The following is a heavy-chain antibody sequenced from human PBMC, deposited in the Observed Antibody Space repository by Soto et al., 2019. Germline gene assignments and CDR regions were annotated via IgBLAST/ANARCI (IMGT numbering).Heavy chain of an antibody. CDR3: AKEPTSGGSHYFDY. D-gene: IGHD2-15*01. V-gene: IGHV3-30*18. J-gene: IGHJ4*02. CDR1: GFTFSSYG. CDR2: ISYDGSNK. Sequence: PGGSLRLSCAASGFTFSSYGMHWVRLAPGKGLEWVAVISYDGSNKYYADSVKGRFTISRDNSKNTLYLQMNSLRAEDTAVYYCAKEPTSGGSHYFDYWGQGTLVTVSS.